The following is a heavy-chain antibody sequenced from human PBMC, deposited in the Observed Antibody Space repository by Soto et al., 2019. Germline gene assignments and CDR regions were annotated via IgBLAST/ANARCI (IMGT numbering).Heavy chain of an antibody. CDR1: GGSISSYY. D-gene: IGHD2-2*01. CDR3: ARESDIVVVPAAMGAFAFDI. V-gene: IGHV4-4*07. J-gene: IGHJ3*02. Sequence: SETLSLTCTVSGGSISSYYWSWIRQPAGKGLEWIGRIYTSGSTNYNPSLKSRVTMPVDTSKNQFSLKLSSVTAADTAVYYCARESDIVVVPAAMGAFAFDIWGQGTMVTVSS. CDR2: IYTSGST.